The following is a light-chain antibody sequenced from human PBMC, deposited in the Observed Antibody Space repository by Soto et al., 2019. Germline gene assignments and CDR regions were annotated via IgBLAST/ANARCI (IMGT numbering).Light chain of an antibody. V-gene: IGKV1-9*01. Sequence: DIQLTQSPSFLSASVGDRVTITCRASQGISSYLVWYQQKPGKAPKLLIYAASTLQSGVPSRFSGSGSGTEFTLTISSLQSEDFATYYCQQVDSYPPTFGQGTKLEI. CDR3: QQVDSYPPT. J-gene: IGKJ2*01. CDR1: QGISSY. CDR2: AAS.